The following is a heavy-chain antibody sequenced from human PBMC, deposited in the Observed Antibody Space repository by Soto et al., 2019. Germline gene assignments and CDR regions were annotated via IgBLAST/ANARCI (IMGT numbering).Heavy chain of an antibody. V-gene: IGHV3-23*01. CDR3: ANLDWSNGNYYYYGMDV. J-gene: IGHJ6*02. CDR2: ISGSGGST. D-gene: IGHD3-9*01. Sequence: EVQLLESGGGLVQPGGSLRLSCAASGFTFSSFAMSWVRQAPGKGLEWVSAISGSGGSTYYADSVKGRFTISRDNSKNTLYLQMNSLRAEDTAVYYCANLDWSNGNYYYYGMDVWGQGTTVTVSS. CDR1: GFTFSSFA.